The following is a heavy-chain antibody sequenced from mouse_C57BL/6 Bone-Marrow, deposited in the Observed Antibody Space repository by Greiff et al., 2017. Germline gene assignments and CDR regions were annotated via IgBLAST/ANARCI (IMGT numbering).Heavy chain of an antibody. CDR1: GYTFTSYW. CDR3: ALYYGNPRREMDY. CDR2: IDPSDSYT. V-gene: IGHV1-59*01. J-gene: IGHJ4*01. D-gene: IGHD2-1*01. Sequence: QVQLQQPGAELVRPGTSVKLSCKASGYTFTSYWMHWVKQRPGQGLEWIGVIDPSDSYTNYNQKFKGKATLTVDTSSSTAYMQRSSLTSEDAAVYYCALYYGNPRREMDYWGQGASVTVSS.